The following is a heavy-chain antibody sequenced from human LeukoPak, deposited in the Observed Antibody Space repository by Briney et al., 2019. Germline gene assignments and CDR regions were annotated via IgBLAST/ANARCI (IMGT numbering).Heavy chain of an antibody. CDR2: ISGSGGST. CDR1: GFTFSSYA. J-gene: IGHJ4*02. V-gene: IGHV3-23*01. CDR3: ARDIAAAGRLGYFDY. Sequence: GGSLRLSCAASGFTFSSYAMSWVRQAPGKGLEWVSAISGSGGSTYYADSVKGRFTISRDNAKNSLYLQMNSLRAEDTAVYYCARDIAAAGRLGYFDYWGQGTLVTVSS. D-gene: IGHD6-13*01.